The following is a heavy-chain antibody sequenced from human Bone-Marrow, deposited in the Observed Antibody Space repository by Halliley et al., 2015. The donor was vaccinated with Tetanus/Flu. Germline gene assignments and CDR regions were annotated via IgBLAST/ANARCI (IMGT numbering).Heavy chain of an antibody. Sequence: TLSLTCTVSGGSISPYYWSWIRQPPGKGLEWIGYIFYSGNTNYNPSLKSRVTISVDTSKSQFSLRLSSVTPADTAVYYCARSGSGNYEGWLDPWGQGTLVTVSS. CDR2: IFYSGNT. V-gene: IGHV4-59*01. CDR1: GGSISPYY. J-gene: IGHJ5*02. CDR3: ARSGSGNYEGWLDP. D-gene: IGHD3-10*01.